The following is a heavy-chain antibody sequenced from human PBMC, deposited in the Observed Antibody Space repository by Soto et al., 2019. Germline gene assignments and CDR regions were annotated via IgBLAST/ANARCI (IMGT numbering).Heavy chain of an antibody. CDR3: ARGGSNGGSCYGLCY. Sequence: QVQLHQWGAGLLKPSETLSLTCAVYGGSFSGYYWSWIRQPPGKGLEWIGEIRHSGSANYSPSLKSRVTISVHTSKHQFSLKLSSVTAADTAVYYCARGGSNGGSCYGLCYWGQGTLVTVSS. CDR1: GGSFSGYY. CDR2: IRHSGSA. D-gene: IGHD2-15*01. J-gene: IGHJ4*02. V-gene: IGHV4-34*01.